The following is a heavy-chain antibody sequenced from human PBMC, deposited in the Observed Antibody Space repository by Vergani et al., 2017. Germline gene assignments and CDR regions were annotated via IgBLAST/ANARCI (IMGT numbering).Heavy chain of an antibody. D-gene: IGHD3-22*01. CDR2: ISYDGSNK. CDR3: AKDISYYDSSGRGGVFDY. CDR1: GFTFSSYG. V-gene: IGHV3-30*18. J-gene: IGHJ4*02. Sequence: QVQLVESGGGVVQPGRSLRLSCAASGFTFSSYGMHWVRQAPGKGLEWVAVISYDGSNKYYADSVKGRFTISRDNSKNTLYLQMNSLRAEDTAVYYCAKDISYYDSSGRGGVFDYWSQGTLVTVSS.